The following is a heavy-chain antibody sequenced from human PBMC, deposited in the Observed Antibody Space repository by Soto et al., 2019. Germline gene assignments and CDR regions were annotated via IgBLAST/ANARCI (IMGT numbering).Heavy chain of an antibody. CDR3: ERRYYDFWSGYLMQFDY. D-gene: IGHD3-3*01. CDR1: GGSFSGYY. J-gene: IGHJ4*02. CDR2: INHSGST. V-gene: IGHV4-34*01. Sequence: PSETLSLTCAVYGGSFSGYYWSWIRQPPGKGLEWIGEINHSGSTNYNPSLKSRVTISVDTSKNQFSLKLSSVTAADTAVYYCERRYYDFWSGYLMQFDYWGQGTLVTVSS.